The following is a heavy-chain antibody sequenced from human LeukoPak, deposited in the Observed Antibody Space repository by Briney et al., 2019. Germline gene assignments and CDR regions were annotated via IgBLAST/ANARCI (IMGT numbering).Heavy chain of an antibody. Sequence: GGSLRLSCAGSGFTFTRHNINWVRQAPGKGLEWISSISGDSTYIHYADSVKGRFTISRDDAKNSLYLHMNSLRAEDTAVYYCARRTTSAFDIWGQGTMVTLSS. D-gene: IGHD1-1*01. V-gene: IGHV3-21*01. J-gene: IGHJ3*02. CDR3: ARRTTSAFDI. CDR2: ISGDSTYI. CDR1: GFTFTRHN.